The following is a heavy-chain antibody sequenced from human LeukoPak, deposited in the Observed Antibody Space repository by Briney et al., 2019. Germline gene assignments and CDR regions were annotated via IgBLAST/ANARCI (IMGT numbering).Heavy chain of an antibody. CDR2: IYYSGST. J-gene: IGHJ6*03. CDR1: GGSISSGDYY. CDR3: AREVGMMSRYYYYYMDV. V-gene: IGHV4-30-4*08. D-gene: IGHD2-15*01. Sequence: PSETLSLTCTVSGGSISSGDYYWSWIRQPPGKGLEWIWYIYYSGSTYYNPSLKSRVTISVDTSKNQFSLKLSSVTAADTAVYYCAREVGMMSRYYYYYMDVWGKGTTVTVSS.